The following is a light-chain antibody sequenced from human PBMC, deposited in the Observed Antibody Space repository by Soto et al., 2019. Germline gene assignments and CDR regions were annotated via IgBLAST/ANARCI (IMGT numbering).Light chain of an antibody. CDR3: SSYTSSTAYV. Sequence: QSVLTQPASVSGSPGQSITISCTGTSSDVGGYNYVSWYQLHPGKAPKLILYEVTNWPSGVSDRFSGSKSGNTASLTISGLQAEDEADYYCSSYTSSTAYVFGTGTKVTVL. CDR2: EVT. J-gene: IGLJ1*01. V-gene: IGLV2-14*01. CDR1: SSDVGGYNY.